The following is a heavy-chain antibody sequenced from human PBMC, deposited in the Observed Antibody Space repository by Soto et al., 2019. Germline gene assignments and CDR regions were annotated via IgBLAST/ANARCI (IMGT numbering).Heavy chain of an antibody. D-gene: IGHD3-16*01. CDR3: ARSRGGYFDY. V-gene: IGHV4-30-2*02. CDR2: IYHSGST. CDR1: GDSISSGGYS. Sequence: PSETLSLTCAVSGDSISSGGYSWSWIRQPPGKGLEWIGYIYHSGSTYYNPSLKSRVTISVDTSKNQFSLKLSSVTAADTAVYYCARSRGGYFDYWGQGTLVTVSS. J-gene: IGHJ4*02.